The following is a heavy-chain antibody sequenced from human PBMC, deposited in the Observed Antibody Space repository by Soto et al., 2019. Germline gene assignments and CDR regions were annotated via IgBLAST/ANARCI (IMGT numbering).Heavy chain of an antibody. CDR2: IYYSGST. J-gene: IGHJ5*02. CDR3: ARHIVLRFLEWFNWFNP. V-gene: IGHV4-39*01. Sequence: SETMSLTCMFSGGSVSSDFWSWIRQPPGKGLEWIGSIYYSGSTYYNPSLKSRVTISVDTSKNQFSLKLSSVTAADTAVYYCARHIVLRFLEWFNWFNPWGQGTLVTVSS. D-gene: IGHD3-3*01. CDR1: GGSVSSDF.